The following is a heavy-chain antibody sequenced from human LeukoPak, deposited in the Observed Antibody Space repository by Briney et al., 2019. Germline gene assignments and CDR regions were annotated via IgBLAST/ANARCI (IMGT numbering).Heavy chain of an antibody. CDR2: INTSGGST. Sequence: PGGSLRLSCAASGFTFSSYAMSWVRQAPGKGLEWVSGINTSGGSTYYADSVQGRFTISRDNSKNTLYLQMNSLRAEDTAVYYCAKDPAVVPAAIFDYWGQGTLVTVSS. V-gene: IGHV3-23*01. CDR3: AKDPAVVPAAIFDY. D-gene: IGHD2-2*01. CDR1: GFTFSSYA. J-gene: IGHJ4*02.